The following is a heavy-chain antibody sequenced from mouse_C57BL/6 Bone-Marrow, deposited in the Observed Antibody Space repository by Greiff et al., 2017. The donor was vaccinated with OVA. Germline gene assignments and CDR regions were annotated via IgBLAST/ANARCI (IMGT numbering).Heavy chain of an antibody. D-gene: IGHD1-1*01. CDR2: IYPRSGNT. CDR3: ARDPFYYGSSYRFAY. Sequence: QVQLQQSGAELARPGASVKLSCKASGYTFTSYGISWVKQRTGQGLEWIGEIYPRSGNTYYNEKFKGKATLTADQSSSTAYMELSSLTSEDSAVDFGARDPFYYGSSYRFAYWGQGTLVTVTA. J-gene: IGHJ3*01. V-gene: IGHV1-81*01. CDR1: GYTFTSYG.